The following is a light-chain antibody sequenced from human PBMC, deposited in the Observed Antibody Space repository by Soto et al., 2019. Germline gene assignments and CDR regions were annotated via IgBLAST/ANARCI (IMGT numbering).Light chain of an antibody. CDR1: NSNIGDNT. CDR3: AAWDDSLNGYV. CDR2: SNN. V-gene: IGLV1-44*01. Sequence: QSVLTQPPSASGTPGQRVTISCYGSNSNIGDNTVDWYQQLPGTAPKLPIYSNNQRPSGVPDRFSGSKSGTSASLAINGLQSEDETDYYCAAWDDSLNGYVFGTGTKV. J-gene: IGLJ1*01.